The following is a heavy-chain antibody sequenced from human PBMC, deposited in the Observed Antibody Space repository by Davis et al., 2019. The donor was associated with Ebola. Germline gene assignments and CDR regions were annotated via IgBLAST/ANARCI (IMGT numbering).Heavy chain of an antibody. CDR1: GFSFNEYA. D-gene: IGHD5-18*01. CDR3: VPGTWI. Sequence: SLKISCAASGFSFNEYAMHWVRQAPGKGLEWVSVINWRGGALAYADSVKGRFTISRDNAKNSLYLQMNTLRVEDTAIYYCVPGTWIRGQGTLVTVSS. J-gene: IGHJ4*02. CDR2: INWRGGAL. V-gene: IGHV3-9*01.